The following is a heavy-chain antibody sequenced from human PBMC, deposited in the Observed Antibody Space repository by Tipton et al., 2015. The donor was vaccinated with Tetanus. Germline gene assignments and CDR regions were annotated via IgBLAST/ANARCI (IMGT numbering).Heavy chain of an antibody. V-gene: IGHV4-39*01. CDR2: LYYSGTT. CDR3: ARHSLKLGMWAFDI. J-gene: IGHJ3*02. Sequence: TLSLTCTVSGGSISTTSDYWGWIRQPPGKGLEWIGSLYYSGTTYYTPSLKSRVTISVDTSKNHFSLRLGSVTAADTAVYYCARHSLKLGMWAFDIWGRGTLVTVSS. D-gene: IGHD7-27*01. CDR1: GGSISTTSDY.